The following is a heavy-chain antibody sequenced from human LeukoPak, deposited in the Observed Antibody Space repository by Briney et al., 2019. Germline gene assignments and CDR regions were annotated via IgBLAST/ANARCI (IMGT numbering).Heavy chain of an antibody. Sequence: GGSLRLSCAASGFTFSSYSMSWVRQAPGKGLEWVSSISSSSSYIYYADSVKGRFTISRDNAKNSLYLQMNSLRAEDTAVYYCAREQLYSSSWYSWFDPWGQGTLVTVSS. CDR2: ISSSSSYI. V-gene: IGHV3-21*01. CDR1: GFTFSSYS. J-gene: IGHJ5*02. CDR3: AREQLYSSSWYSWFDP. D-gene: IGHD6-13*01.